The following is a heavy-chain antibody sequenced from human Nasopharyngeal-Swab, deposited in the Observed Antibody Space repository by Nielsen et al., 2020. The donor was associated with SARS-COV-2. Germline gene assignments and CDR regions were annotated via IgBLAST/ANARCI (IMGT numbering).Heavy chain of an antibody. CDR3: ARVTLGEDSYGDNWFDP. Sequence: WIRQPPGKGLEWIGEINHSGSTYYNPSLKSRVTISVDTSKNQFSLKLSSVTAADTAVYYCARVTLGEDSYGDNWFDPWGQGTLVTVSS. V-gene: IGHV4-34*01. D-gene: IGHD5-18*01. CDR2: INHSGST. J-gene: IGHJ5*02.